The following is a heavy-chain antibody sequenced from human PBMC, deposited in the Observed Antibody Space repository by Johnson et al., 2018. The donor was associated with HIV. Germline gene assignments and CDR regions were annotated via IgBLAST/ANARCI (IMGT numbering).Heavy chain of an antibody. V-gene: IGHV3-11*01. CDR2: ISSSGNTI. D-gene: IGHD4-23*01. J-gene: IGHJ3*02. CDR3: TTQLMTTVVTSHAFDI. Sequence: QVKLVESGGGLIQPGGSLRLSCAASGFTFGDYYMTWIRQAPGKGLEWVSYISSSGNTIYYADSVQGRFTISRDNSKNTLYLQMNSLKTEDTAVYYCTTQLMTTVVTSHAFDIWGQGTMVTVSS. CDR1: GFTFGDYY.